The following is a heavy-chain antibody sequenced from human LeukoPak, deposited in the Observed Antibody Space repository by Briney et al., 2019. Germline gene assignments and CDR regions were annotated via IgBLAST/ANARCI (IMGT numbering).Heavy chain of an antibody. V-gene: IGHV4-39*07. CDR3: ARVMAARREDLNWFDP. CDR2: IYYSGNT. J-gene: IGHJ5*02. D-gene: IGHD6-6*01. Sequence: WVRQAPGKGLEWIGSIYYSGNTYNPSLKSRVTISVDTSKNQFSLNLTSVNAADTAVYYCARVMAARREDLNWFDPWGQGTLVTVSS.